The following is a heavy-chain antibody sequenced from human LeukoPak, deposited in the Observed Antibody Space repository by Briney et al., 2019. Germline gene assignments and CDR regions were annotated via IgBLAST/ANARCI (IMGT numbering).Heavy chain of an antibody. V-gene: IGHV5-51*01. J-gene: IGHJ4*02. CDR3: ATGIRTVTHLDY. CDR2: MYPYKSET. D-gene: IGHD2-21*02. Sequence: GESLKISCKGSGYSFTSYWIGWVRQMPGKGLEWMGIMYPYKSETRYSPSFQGQVTISADMSISTAYLQWGSLKASDTAIYYCATGIRTVTHLDYRGKGTLVSVSS. CDR1: GYSFTSYW.